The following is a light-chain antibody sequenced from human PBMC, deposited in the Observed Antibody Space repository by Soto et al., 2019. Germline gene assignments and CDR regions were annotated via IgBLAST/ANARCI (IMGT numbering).Light chain of an antibody. V-gene: IGLV2-14*01. CDR2: DVT. Sequence: QSVLTQPASVSVSPGQSIAISCTGTSSDVGLYNYVSWYQQHPDKVPKLIIYDVTNRPSGVSDRFSGSKSGNTASLTISGLQADDEADYYCSSFTTSSTYVFGTGTKVTVL. CDR1: SSDVGLYNY. CDR3: SSFTTSSTYV. J-gene: IGLJ1*01.